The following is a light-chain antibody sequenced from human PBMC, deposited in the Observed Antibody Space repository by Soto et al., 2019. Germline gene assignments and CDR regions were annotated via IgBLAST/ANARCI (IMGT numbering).Light chain of an antibody. V-gene: IGKV3-15*01. CDR2: GAS. J-gene: IGKJ4*01. Sequence: EIVMTQSPATLSVSPGERATLSCRASKSVSSNLAWYQHKPGQAPRRLSFGASTSDTGIPARFSGSGSGTVFTLTIRSLQSEDFAVFYSQQYHNWPPTFGGGTKVEIK. CDR3: QQYHNWPPT. CDR1: KSVSSN.